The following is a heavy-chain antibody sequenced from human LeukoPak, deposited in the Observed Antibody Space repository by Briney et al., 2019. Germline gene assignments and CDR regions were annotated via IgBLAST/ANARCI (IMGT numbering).Heavy chain of an antibody. CDR2: IYHSGST. D-gene: IGHD3-3*01. CDR1: GGSISSSNW. V-gene: IGHV4-4*02. Sequence: SETLSLTCAVSGGSISSSNWWSWVRQPPGKGLEWIGEIYHSGSTNYNPSLKSRVTISVDKSKNQFSLKLSSVTAADTAVYYCARRITIFGVVRSIDYWGQGTLVTVPS. CDR3: ARRITIFGVVRSIDY. J-gene: IGHJ4*02.